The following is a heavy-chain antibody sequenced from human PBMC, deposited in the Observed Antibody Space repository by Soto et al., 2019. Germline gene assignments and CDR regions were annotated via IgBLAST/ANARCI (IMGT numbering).Heavy chain of an antibody. V-gene: IGHV1-18*01. CDR1: GYTFTTYP. CDR2: ISTYNGNT. CDR3: AREGSGWDFDL. Sequence: GASVKVSCKASGYTFTTYPITWVRQAPGHGLEWLGWISTYNGNTNFAQGLQDRVSMTRDTSTNTAYLELRSLRSDDTAVYFCAREGSGWDFDLWGQGTPVTVSS. D-gene: IGHD6-19*01. J-gene: IGHJ4*02.